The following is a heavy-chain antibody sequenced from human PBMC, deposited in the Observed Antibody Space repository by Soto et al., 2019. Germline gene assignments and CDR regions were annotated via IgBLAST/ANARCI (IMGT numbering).Heavy chain of an antibody. D-gene: IGHD2-15*01. CDR3: AREIYGSSGSCYSSYYDYMDV. CDR1: GFTFSSYW. V-gene: IGHV3-7*01. J-gene: IGHJ6*03. Sequence: EVQLVESGGGLVQPGGSLRLSCAASGFTFSSYWMHWVRQAPGKGLEWVADIKQDGSSNYNADSVKGRFTISRDNAKNSLYLQMKSKRAGDEAVYFCAREIYGSSGSCYSSYYDYMDVWGKGTTVTVSS. CDR2: IKQDGSSN.